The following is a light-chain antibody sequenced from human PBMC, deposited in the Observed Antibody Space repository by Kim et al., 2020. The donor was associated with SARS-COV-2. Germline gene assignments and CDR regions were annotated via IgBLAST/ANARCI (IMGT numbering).Light chain of an antibody. V-gene: IGKV3-15*01. J-gene: IGKJ1*01. CDR3: QQYNNWPPWT. CDR1: QSVSSN. Sequence: FPGERATLSCRASQSVSSNLAWYQQKPGLAPRLLIYGASTRATGIPARFSGSGSGTEFTLTISSLQSEDFAVYYCQQYNNWPPWTFGQGTKVEIK. CDR2: GAS.